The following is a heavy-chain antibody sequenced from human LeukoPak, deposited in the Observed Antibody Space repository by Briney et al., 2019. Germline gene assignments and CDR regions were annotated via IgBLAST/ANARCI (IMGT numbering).Heavy chain of an antibody. D-gene: IGHD4/OR15-4a*01. CDR3: GRHQTMYYGMDV. Sequence: SETLSLTCTVSGGAISSSSYYWGWIRQPPGKGLEWIGSIFYSGSTYYNPSLKSRVTISVDTSKNQFSLKLSSVTAADRAVYYCGRHQTMYYGMDVWGQGTTVTVSS. J-gene: IGHJ6*02. CDR1: GGAISSSSYY. V-gene: IGHV4-39*01. CDR2: IFYSGST.